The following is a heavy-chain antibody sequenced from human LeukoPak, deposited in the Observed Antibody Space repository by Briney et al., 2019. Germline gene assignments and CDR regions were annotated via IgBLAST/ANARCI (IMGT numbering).Heavy chain of an antibody. V-gene: IGHV1-2*02. CDR3: ARAPGRAGHFDY. CDR2: INPNSGGT. D-gene: IGHD6-13*01. CDR1: GYTFTGYY. J-gene: IGHJ4*02. Sequence: ASVKVSCKASGYTFTGYYMHWVRPAPGQGLEWMGWINPNSGGTNYAQKFQGRVTMTRDTSISTAYMELSRLRSDDTAVYYCARAPGRAGHFDYWGQGTLVTVSS.